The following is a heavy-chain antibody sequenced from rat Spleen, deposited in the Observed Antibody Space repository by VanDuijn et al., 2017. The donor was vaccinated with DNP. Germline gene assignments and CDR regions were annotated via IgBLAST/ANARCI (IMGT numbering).Heavy chain of an antibody. CDR3: ARSGGGFAF. Sequence: EVQLVESGGGLVQPGRSLKLSCAASGFIFSNYYMAWVRQAPTKGLEWVASISTGGVHTYYRDSVKGRFTISRDNAESTLYLQMDSLRSEETATYYCARSGGGFAFWGQGTLVTVSS. CDR2: ISTGGVHT. V-gene: IGHV5S11*01. D-gene: IGHD1-1*01. CDR1: GFIFSNYY. J-gene: IGHJ3*01.